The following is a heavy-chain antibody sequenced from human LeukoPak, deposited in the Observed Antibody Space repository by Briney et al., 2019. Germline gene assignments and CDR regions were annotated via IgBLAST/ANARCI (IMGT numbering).Heavy chain of an antibody. Sequence: QPGGSLRLSCAASGFTFSSYWMSWVRQAPGKGLEWVANIKQDGSEKYYVDSVKGRFTISRDNAKNSLYLQMNSLRAEDTAVYYCARENWEKYNDFWSGYLTDWGQGTLVTVSS. J-gene: IGHJ4*02. D-gene: IGHD3-3*01. V-gene: IGHV3-7*01. CDR1: GFTFSSYW. CDR2: IKQDGSEK. CDR3: ARENWEKYNDFWSGYLTD.